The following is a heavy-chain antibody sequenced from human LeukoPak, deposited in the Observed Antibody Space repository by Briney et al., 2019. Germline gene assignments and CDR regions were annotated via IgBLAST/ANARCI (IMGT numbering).Heavy chain of an antibody. V-gene: IGHV4-39*02. D-gene: IGHD2-2*01. Sequence: SETLSLTCTVSGGSISSSSYYWGWIRQPPGKGLEWIGTIYYSGSTYYNASLKSRVTISVDTSKNHFSLKLSSVSAADTAVYYCARLPAALNWFDPWGQGTLVTVSS. J-gene: IGHJ5*02. CDR1: GGSISSSSYY. CDR2: IYYSGST. CDR3: ARLPAALNWFDP.